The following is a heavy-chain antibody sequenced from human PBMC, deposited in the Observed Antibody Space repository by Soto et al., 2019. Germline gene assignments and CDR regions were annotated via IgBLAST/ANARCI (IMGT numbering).Heavy chain of an antibody. D-gene: IGHD3-3*01. Sequence: SVKVSCKASGFTFTSSAMQRVRQARGQRLEWIGWIVVGSGNTNYAQKFQERVTITRDMSTSTAYMELSSLRAEDTAVYYCAAAPIFGTPLKYYFDYGGQGTLVTVSS. CDR1: GFTFTSSA. J-gene: IGHJ4*02. CDR2: IVVGSGNT. V-gene: IGHV1-58*02. CDR3: AAAPIFGTPLKYYFDY.